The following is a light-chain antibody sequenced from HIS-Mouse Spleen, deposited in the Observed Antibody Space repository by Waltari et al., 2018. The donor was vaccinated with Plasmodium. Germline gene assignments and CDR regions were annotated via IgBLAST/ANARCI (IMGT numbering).Light chain of an antibody. CDR3: QVWDSSSDHVV. CDR2: DES. J-gene: IGLJ2*01. V-gene: IGLV3-21*02. CDR1: NIGSKS. Sequence: SYVLTQPPSVSVAPGQTARITCGGNNIGSKSVHWYQQKPGQAPVLVVDDESDRPSGIPERFSGSNSGNTATLTIRRVEAGDEADYYCQVWDSSSDHVVFGGGTKLTVL.